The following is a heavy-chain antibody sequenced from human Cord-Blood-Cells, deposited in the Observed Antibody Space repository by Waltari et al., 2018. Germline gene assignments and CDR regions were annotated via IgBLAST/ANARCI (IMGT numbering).Heavy chain of an antibody. J-gene: IGHJ6*02. Sequence: QVQLVQSGAEVKKPGASVKVSCKASGYTFTGYYMHWVRQAPGQGLEWMGWINPNRGGTNYAQKFQGRVTMTRDTSISTAYMELSRLRSDDTAVYYCARIISGSYGGMDVWGQGTTVTVSS. D-gene: IGHD1-26*01. CDR1: GYTFTGYY. CDR3: ARIISGSYGGMDV. CDR2: INPNRGGT. V-gene: IGHV1-2*02.